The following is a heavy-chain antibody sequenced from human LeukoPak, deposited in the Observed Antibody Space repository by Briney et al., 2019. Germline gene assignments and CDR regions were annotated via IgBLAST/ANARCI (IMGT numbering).Heavy chain of an antibody. V-gene: IGHV3-33*03. D-gene: IGHD1-26*01. CDR2: IWYDGSNK. CDR3: AKDGHGTSGSYYPDYFDY. Sequence: GRSLRLSCAASGFTFSSYGMHWVRQAPGKGLEWVAVIWYDGSNKYYADSVKGRFTISRDNSKNTLYLQTNSLRAEDTAVYYCAKDGHGTSGSYYPDYFDYWGQGTLVTVSS. J-gene: IGHJ4*02. CDR1: GFTFSSYG.